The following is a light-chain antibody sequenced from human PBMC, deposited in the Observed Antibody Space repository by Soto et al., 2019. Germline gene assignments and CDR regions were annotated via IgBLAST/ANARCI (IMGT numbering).Light chain of an antibody. CDR2: EVS. Sequence: QSVLTQPPSASGSPGQSVAISCTGTSSDVGAYNYVAWYQQHPGKVPKLMIYEVSKRPSGVPDRFSGSKSGNTASLTISGLQPEDEADYYCSSYRSSSTVYVFGSGTKV. J-gene: IGLJ1*01. V-gene: IGLV2-8*01. CDR1: SSDVGAYNY. CDR3: SSYRSSSTVYV.